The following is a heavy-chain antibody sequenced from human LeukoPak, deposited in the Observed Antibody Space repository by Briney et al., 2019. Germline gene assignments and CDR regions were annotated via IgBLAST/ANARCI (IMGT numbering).Heavy chain of an antibody. CDR2: INHSGST. CDR1: GGSFSGYY. V-gene: IGHV4-34*01. Sequence: SETLSLTCAVYGGSFSGYYWSWIRQPPGKGLEWIGEINHSGSTNYNPSLKSRVTISVDTSKNQFSLQLNSVTPEDTAVYYCAKIIFDCSSTSCYDGGYNWFDPWGQGTLVTVSS. J-gene: IGHJ5*02. D-gene: IGHD2-2*01. CDR3: AKIIFDCSSTSCYDGGYNWFDP.